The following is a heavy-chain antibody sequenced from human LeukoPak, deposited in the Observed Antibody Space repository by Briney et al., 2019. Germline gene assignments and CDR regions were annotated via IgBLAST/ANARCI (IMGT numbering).Heavy chain of an antibody. CDR3: AKDLAGSGSYSFDY. J-gene: IGHJ4*02. D-gene: IGHD1-26*01. CDR1: GFTFSSYG. Sequence: PGRSLRLSCAASGFTFSSYGMHWVRQAPGKGLEWVAVIWFDGSNKYYADSVKGRFTISRDNSKNTLYLQMNSLRAEDTAVYYCAKDLAGSGSYSFDYWGQGTLVTVSS. V-gene: IGHV3-33*06. CDR2: IWFDGSNK.